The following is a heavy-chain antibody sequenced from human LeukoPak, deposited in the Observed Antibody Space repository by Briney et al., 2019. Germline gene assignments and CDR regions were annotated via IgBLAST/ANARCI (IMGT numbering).Heavy chain of an antibody. J-gene: IGHJ3*01. Sequence: GGSLRLSCAASGFTFSSYWMSWVRQAPGKGLEWVANIKQDGSEKYYVDSVKGRFTISRDNAKNSLYLQMNSLRAEDTAVYYCASDYDLLTGVDAFDVWGQGTMVTVSS. D-gene: IGHD3-9*01. CDR2: IKQDGSEK. CDR1: GFTFSSYW. V-gene: IGHV3-7*01. CDR3: ASDYDLLTGVDAFDV.